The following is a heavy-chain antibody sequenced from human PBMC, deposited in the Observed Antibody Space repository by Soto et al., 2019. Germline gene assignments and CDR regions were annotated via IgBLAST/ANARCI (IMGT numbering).Heavy chain of an antibody. Sequence: AQLVETGGGVVQPGRSLRLSCAASGFPFSDYAMHWVRQAPGKGLEWVAVVSHDGRNTHYADSVKGRFTISRDSSKNTVSLEMTSLRAEDTAVYYWAKGGRQWLVTSDFNYWGQGALVTVSS. J-gene: IGHJ4*02. CDR1: GFPFSDYA. CDR3: AKGGRQWLVTSDFNY. CDR2: VSHDGRNT. V-gene: IGHV3-30*18. D-gene: IGHD6-19*01.